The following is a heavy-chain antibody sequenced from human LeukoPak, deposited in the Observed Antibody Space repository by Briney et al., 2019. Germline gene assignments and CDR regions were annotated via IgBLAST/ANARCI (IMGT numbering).Heavy chain of an antibody. CDR3: ARMPRVWTTVVTPGVTDY. CDR2: IYYSGST. Sequence: SETLSLTCTVSGGSISSYYWSWIRQPPGKGLEWIGYIYYSGSTNYNPSLKSRVTISVDTSKNQFSLKLSSVTAADTAVYYCARMPRVWTTVVTPGVTDYWGQGTLVTVSS. D-gene: IGHD4-23*01. CDR1: GGSISSYY. J-gene: IGHJ4*02. V-gene: IGHV4-59*08.